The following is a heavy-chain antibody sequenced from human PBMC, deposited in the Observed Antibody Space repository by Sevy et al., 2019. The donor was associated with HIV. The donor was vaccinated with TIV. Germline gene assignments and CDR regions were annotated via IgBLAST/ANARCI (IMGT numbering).Heavy chain of an antibody. Sequence: GGSLRLSCAASGFTFSHYGMHWVRQAPGKGLEWVTFIQYDGNNKYYAGSVKGRFTISRDNSKNMFFLQMNDLRAEDTALYYCAKNTAAAGVGGFDYWGQGALVTVSS. D-gene: IGHD6-13*01. CDR1: GFTFSHYG. J-gene: IGHJ4*02. CDR3: AKNTAAAGVGGFDY. CDR2: IQYDGNNK. V-gene: IGHV3-30*02.